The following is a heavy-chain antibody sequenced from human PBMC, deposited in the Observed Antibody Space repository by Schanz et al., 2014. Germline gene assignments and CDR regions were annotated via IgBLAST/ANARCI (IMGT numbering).Heavy chain of an antibody. CDR2: ISGSSSTK. CDR3: ARDYEGALSSPRHDAFDV. D-gene: IGHD3-16*01. Sequence: EVQLVESGGGLAQPGGSLRLSCAASGITFSGYSMNWVRQAPGKGLEWVSYISGSSSTKYYADSVKGRFTISRDNGKNSLYLQMNSVRAEDPAVYFCARDYEGALSSPRHDAFDVWGQGTVVTVSS. J-gene: IGHJ3*01. CDR1: GITFSGYS. V-gene: IGHV3-48*01.